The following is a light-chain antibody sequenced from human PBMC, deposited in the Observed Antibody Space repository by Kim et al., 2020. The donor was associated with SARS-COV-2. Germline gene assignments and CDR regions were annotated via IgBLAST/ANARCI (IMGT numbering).Light chain of an antibody. V-gene: IGLV2-14*03. CDR3: SSYVSSSTLDVV. J-gene: IGLJ2*01. CDR1: SSDIGTYNY. CDR2: DVS. Sequence: QSVLTQPASVSGSPGQSITISCTGTSSDIGTYNYVSWYQQHPGKAPKVMIYDVSNRPSGVSNRFSGSKSDNTASLTISGLQAEDEADYYCSSYVSSSTLDVVFGGGTKVTVL.